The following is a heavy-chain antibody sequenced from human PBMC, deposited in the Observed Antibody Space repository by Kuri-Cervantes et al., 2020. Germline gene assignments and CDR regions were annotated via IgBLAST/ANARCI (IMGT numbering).Heavy chain of an antibody. V-gene: IGHV3-7*03. CDR2: IKKDGSDK. CDR1: GFTFSSHW. Sequence: GGSLRLSCAASGFTFSSHWMSWVRQTPGKGLEWVANIKKDGSDKYYADSVKGRFTISRDNSKNTLYLQVNSLRAEDTAVYYCAKGGYSSLSLFDSWGQGTLVTVSS. J-gene: IGHJ4*02. CDR3: AKGGYSSLSLFDS. D-gene: IGHD6-19*01.